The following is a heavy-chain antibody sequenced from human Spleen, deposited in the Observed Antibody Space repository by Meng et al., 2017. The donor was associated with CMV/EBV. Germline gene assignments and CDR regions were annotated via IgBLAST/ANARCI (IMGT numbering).Heavy chain of an antibody. J-gene: IGHJ4*02. V-gene: IGHV1-2*02. CDR2: MHPNSGGT. Sequence: ASVTVSCKASGYTFSDYYLHWVRQAPGHGLEWMGWMHPNSGGTHYAQKFQGRVTMTRDKSISTAYMALSSLRSEYTAVYYCARGILVADYWGQGTLVTVSS. D-gene: IGHD2-15*01. CDR3: ARGILVADY. CDR1: GYTFSDYY.